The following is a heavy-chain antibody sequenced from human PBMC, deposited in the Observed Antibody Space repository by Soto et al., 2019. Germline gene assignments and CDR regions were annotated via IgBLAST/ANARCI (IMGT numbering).Heavy chain of an antibody. J-gene: IGHJ4*02. CDR3: AKLVYESSGYLEN. CDR2: ISNDESHI. CDR1: GFIFSRYG. Sequence: QVRLVESGGGVVQPGKSLRLSCAASGFIFSRYGMDWVRQAPGKGLEWVALISNDESHIYYADSVKGRFTISRDNSKNTLYLQMDSLSTDDTAVYYCAKLVYESSGYLENWGLGTLVSVSS. V-gene: IGHV3-30*18. D-gene: IGHD3-22*01.